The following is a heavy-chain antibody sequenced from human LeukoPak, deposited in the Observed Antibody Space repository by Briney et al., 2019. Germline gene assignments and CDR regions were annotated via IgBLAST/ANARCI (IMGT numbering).Heavy chain of an antibody. CDR3: ARLDDSSGYYYEDY. V-gene: IGHV4-34*01. J-gene: IGHJ4*02. CDR2: INHSGST. CDR1: GGSFSGYY. D-gene: IGHD3-22*01. Sequence: PSETLSLTCAVYGGSFSGYYWSWIRQPPGKGLEWIGEINHSGSTNYNPSLKSRVTISVDTSKNQFSLKLSSVTAADTAVYYCARLDDSSGYYYEDYWGQGTLVTVSS.